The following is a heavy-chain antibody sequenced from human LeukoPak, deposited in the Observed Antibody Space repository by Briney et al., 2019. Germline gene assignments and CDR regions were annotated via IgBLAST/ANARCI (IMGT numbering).Heavy chain of an antibody. J-gene: IGHJ4*02. Sequence: GGSLRLSCAASGFTFSSYAMTWVRQAPGKGLEWVSTISGSRGSPYFADSVKGRFSISRDNSKNTLYLQMDSLRAEDTALYYCAKNKRDFGDYWYYFDSWGQGTLVTVSS. CDR1: GFTFSSYA. CDR2: ISGSRGSP. V-gene: IGHV3-23*01. CDR3: AKNKRDFGDYWYYFDS. D-gene: IGHD4-17*01.